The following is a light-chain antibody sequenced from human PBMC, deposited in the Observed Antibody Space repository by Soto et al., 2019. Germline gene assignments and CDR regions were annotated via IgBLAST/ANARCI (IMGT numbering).Light chain of an antibody. V-gene: IGLV1-40*01. Sequence: QSVLTQPPSVSGAPGQRVTISCTGSSSNIGAGYDVHWYQQLPGTAPKLLIYGNSNRPSGVPDRFSGSKSGTSASLAITGLQASDEADYYRQSYDSGLSGLVFGGGTKLTVL. J-gene: IGLJ2*01. CDR1: SSNIGAGYD. CDR3: QSYDSGLSGLV. CDR2: GNS.